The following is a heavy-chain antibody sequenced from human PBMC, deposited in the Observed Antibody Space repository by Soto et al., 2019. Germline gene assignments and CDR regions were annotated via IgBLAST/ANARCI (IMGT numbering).Heavy chain of an antibody. D-gene: IGHD2-15*01. CDR2: ISGSGGST. CDR1: GFTFSIYA. J-gene: IGHJ5*02. V-gene: IGHV3-23*01. CDR3: AKRPYCSGGSCYALGNWFDP. Sequence: GGSLRLSCAASGFTFSIYAMSWFRQAPGKGLEWVSAISGSGGSTYYADSVKGRFTISRDNSKNTLYLQMNSLRAEDTAVYYCAKRPYCSGGSCYALGNWFDPWGQGTLVTVSS.